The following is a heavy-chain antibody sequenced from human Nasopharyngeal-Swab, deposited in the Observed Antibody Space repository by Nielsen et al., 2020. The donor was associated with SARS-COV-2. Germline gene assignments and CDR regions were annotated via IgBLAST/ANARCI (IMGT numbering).Heavy chain of an antibody. CDR1: GFTFSRHD. J-gene: IGHJ3*02. CDR3: ARGTSCGADCPNGFDI. V-gene: IGHV3-13*01. D-gene: IGHD2-21*02. CDR2: IHTAGDT. Sequence: GESLKISCAASGFTFSRHDMHWVRQVTGKGLEWVSAIHTAGDTWYAGSVKGRFTISRENAKNSLYLQMNSLRAGDTAVYYCARGTSCGADCPNGFDIWCQGTMVTVSS.